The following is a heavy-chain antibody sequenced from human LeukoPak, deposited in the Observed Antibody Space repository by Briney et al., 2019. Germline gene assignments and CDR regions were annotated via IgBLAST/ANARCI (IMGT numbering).Heavy chain of an antibody. V-gene: IGHV1-69*13. CDR3: AREYLGYCSGGSCYERFDY. Sequence: SVKVSCKASGGTFSSYAISWVRQAPGQGLEWMGGIIPLFGTANYAQKFQGRVTITADESTSTAYMELSSLRSEDTAVYYCAREYLGYCSGGSCYERFDYWGQGTLVTVSS. CDR2: IIPLFGTA. CDR1: GGTFSSYA. D-gene: IGHD2-15*01. J-gene: IGHJ4*02.